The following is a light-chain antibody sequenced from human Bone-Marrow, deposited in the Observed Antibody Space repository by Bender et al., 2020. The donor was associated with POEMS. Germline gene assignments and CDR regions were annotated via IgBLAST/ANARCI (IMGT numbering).Light chain of an antibody. CDR3: SSYTSSNTLDV. CDR2: DVS. J-gene: IGLJ1*01. CDR1: TSNVGFYSL. V-gene: IGLV2-14*02. Sequence: SALTQPASVSGSLGQSITISCTGTTSNVGFYSLVSWYHHYPGKAPKLMIYDVSNRPSGVSNRFSGSKSGNTASLTISGLQAEDEADYYCSSYTSSNTLDVFGSGTKVSVL.